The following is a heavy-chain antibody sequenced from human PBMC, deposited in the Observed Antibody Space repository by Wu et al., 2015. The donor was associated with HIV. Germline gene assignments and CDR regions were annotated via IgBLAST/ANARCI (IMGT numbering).Heavy chain of an antibody. J-gene: IGHJ4*02. Sequence: QVQLVQSGAEVKKPGASVKVSCKASGYTFTGYYMHWVRQAPGQGLEWMGWINPNSGGSGGTNYAQKFQGRVTMTRDTSISTAYMELSRLRSADTAVYYCVSSAGTSYYFDYWGPGNPGHRLL. CDR3: VSSAGTSYYFDY. V-gene: IGHV1-2*02. CDR1: GYTFTGYY. CDR2: INPNSGGSGGT. D-gene: IGHD2-2*01.